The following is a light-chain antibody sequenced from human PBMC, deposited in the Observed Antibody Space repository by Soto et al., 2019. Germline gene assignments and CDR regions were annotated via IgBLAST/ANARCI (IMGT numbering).Light chain of an antibody. CDR1: QSVSSNY. V-gene: IGKV3-20*01. J-gene: IGKJ1*01. CDR2: GAS. Sequence: ETVLTQSPGTLSLSPVERATLSCMATQSVSSNYLAWYQQKPGQAPRLLIYGASTRATGVPDRFSGSGSGTDFTLTISRLEPEDFAVYYCQQYGTYPWTFGQGTKVDIK. CDR3: QQYGTYPWT.